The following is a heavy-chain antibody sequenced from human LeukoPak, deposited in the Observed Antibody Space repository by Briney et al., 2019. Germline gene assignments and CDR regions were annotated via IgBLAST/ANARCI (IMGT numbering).Heavy chain of an antibody. D-gene: IGHD3-10*01. CDR1: GFSLSTSGVG. CDR3: ARRLTGGGSDY. CDR2: IYWNDEK. J-gene: IGHJ4*02. Sequence: SGPTLVKPTQTLTLTCTFSGFSLSTSGVGVGWIRQPAGKALEWLALIYWNDEKRYSPSLKSRLTITKDTSKSQVVLTMTSMDPVDTATYYCARRLTGGGSDYWGQGTLATVSS. V-gene: IGHV2-5*01.